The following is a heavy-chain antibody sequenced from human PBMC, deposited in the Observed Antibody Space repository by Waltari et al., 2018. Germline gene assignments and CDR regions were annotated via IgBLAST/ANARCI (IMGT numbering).Heavy chain of an antibody. J-gene: IGHJ3*02. V-gene: IGHV1-2*02. D-gene: IGHD3-10*01. Sequence: QVQLVQSGAEVKKPGASVKVSCKASGYTFTGYYMHWVRQAPGQGLEWMGWINPNSGGTNYAEKFQGRVNMTRDTSISTAYMELSRLRSDDTAVYYCARPMVRGYGAFDIWGQGTMVTVSS. CDR1: GYTFTGYY. CDR2: INPNSGGT. CDR3: ARPMVRGYGAFDI.